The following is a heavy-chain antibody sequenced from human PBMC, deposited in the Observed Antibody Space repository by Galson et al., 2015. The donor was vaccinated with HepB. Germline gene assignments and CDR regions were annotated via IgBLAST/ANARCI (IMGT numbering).Heavy chain of an antibody. CDR1: GYTFINYD. CDR2: MNPNSGDT. Sequence: SVKVSCKASGYTFINYDINWVRQATGQGLEWMGWMNPNSGDTGYAQKFQDRVTMTRNSSISTAYLELSSLESEDTAVYYCARASGGSPRTANYWGQGTLVTVSS. J-gene: IGHJ4*02. V-gene: IGHV1-8*01. D-gene: IGHD1-26*01. CDR3: ARASGGSPRTANY.